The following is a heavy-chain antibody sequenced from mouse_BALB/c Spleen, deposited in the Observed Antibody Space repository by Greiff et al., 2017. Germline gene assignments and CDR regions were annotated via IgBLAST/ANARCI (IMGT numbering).Heavy chain of an antibody. V-gene: IGHV14-3*02. J-gene: IGHJ2*01. D-gene: IGHD2-1*01. Sequence: EVKLQQSGAELVKPGASVKLSCTASGFNIKDTYMHWVKQRPEQGLEWIGRIDPANGNTKYDPKFQGKATITADTSSNTAYLQLSSLTSEDTAVYYCAREGDYYGNYPLDYWGQGTTLTVSS. CDR2: IDPANGNT. CDR3: AREGDYYGNYPLDY. CDR1: GFNIKDTY.